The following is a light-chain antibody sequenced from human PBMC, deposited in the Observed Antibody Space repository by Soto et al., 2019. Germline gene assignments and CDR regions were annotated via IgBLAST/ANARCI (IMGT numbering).Light chain of an antibody. V-gene: IGKV3-11*01. CDR1: QSVSSY. Sequence: EIVLTQSPATLSLSPGERATLSCRASQSVSSYLAWYQQKPGQAPRLLIYDASRRATGIPARFSGGGSGTDFTLTISSLEPEDFAVYYCQQRSNWRWTFGQGTKVEIK. CDR3: QQRSNWRWT. J-gene: IGKJ1*01. CDR2: DAS.